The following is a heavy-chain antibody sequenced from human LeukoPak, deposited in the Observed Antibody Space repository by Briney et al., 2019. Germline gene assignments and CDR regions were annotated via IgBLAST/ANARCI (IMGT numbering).Heavy chain of an antibody. V-gene: IGHV3-13*04. J-gene: IGHJ4*02. CDR3: ARGMGATTQSLFDQ. D-gene: IGHD1-26*01. CDR1: GFTFSSYD. Sequence: GGSLRLSCAASGFTFSSYDMHWVRHATGKGLEWVSGIGTAGDTHYAGSVKGRFTISRENAKNSLYLQMNSLRAGDTAVYYCARGMGATTQSLFDQWGQETLVTVSS. CDR2: IGTAGDT.